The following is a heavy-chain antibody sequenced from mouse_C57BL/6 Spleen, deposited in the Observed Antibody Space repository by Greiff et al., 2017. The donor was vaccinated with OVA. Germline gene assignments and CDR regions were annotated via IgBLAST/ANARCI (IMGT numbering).Heavy chain of an antibody. V-gene: IGHV1-72*01. CDR2: IEPNSGGT. CDR3: ASSHYGFYWYFDV. CDR1: GYTFTSYW. Sequence: QVQLQQPGAELVKPGASVKLSCKASGYTFTSYWMHWVKQRPGRGLEWIGRIEPNSGGTKYNEKFKSKATLTVDKPSTTAYLQLISLTSEDSAVYYCASSHYGFYWYFDVWGTGTTVTVSS. J-gene: IGHJ1*03. D-gene: IGHD1-2*01.